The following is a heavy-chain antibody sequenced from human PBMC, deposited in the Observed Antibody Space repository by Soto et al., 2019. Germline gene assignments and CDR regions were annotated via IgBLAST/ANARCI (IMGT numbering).Heavy chain of an antibody. D-gene: IGHD6-19*01. J-gene: IGHJ5*01. CDR2: INHSGST. Sequence: PSQTLSLTCTVSGGSISSISYYWGWIRQPPGKGLEWIGEINHSGSTNYNPSLKSRVTISVDTSKNQFSLKLSSVTAADTAVYYCARGRIAVTPMGRNWFDPWGQGTTVTVSS. CDR1: GGSISSISYY. V-gene: IGHV4-39*07. CDR3: ARGRIAVTPMGRNWFDP.